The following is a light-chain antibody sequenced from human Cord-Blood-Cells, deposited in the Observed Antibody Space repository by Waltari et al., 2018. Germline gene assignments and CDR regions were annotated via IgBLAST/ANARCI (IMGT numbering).Light chain of an antibody. CDR1: SSDVVGYNY. J-gene: IGLJ3*02. CDR3: SSYTSSSTWV. CDR2: DVS. Sequence: QSALTQPASVSGSPGQSITISCTGTSSDVVGYNYVSWYQQHPGKAPKLMIYDVSKRPSGFSNRFSGSKSGNTASLTISGLQAEDEADYYCSSYTSSSTWVFGGGTKLTVL. V-gene: IGLV2-14*01.